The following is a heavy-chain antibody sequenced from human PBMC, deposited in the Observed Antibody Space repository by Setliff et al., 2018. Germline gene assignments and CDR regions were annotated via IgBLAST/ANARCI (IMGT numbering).Heavy chain of an antibody. D-gene: IGHD6-19*01. CDR1: GYSFTSYW. Sequence: GESLKISCKGSGYSFTSYWIGWVRQMPGKGLEWMGIIYPGDSDTRYSPSSQGQVTISADKSISTAYLQWSSLKASDTAMYYCARQAVAGNDAFDIWGQGTMVTVSS. J-gene: IGHJ3*02. CDR2: IYPGDSDT. CDR3: ARQAVAGNDAFDI. V-gene: IGHV5-51*01.